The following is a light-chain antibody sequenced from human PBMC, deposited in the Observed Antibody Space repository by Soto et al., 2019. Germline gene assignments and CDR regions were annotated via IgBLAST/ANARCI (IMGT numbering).Light chain of an antibody. CDR2: AAS. Sequence: DIQMTQSPSSLSASVGDRFTITCRASQSISSYLNWYQQKPGKAPKLLIYAASSLQSGVPSRFSGSGSGTDFTLTISTLQPEDFATYSCQQSYSTPWTFGQGTKVEIK. CDR3: QQSYSTPWT. J-gene: IGKJ1*01. V-gene: IGKV1-39*01. CDR1: QSISSY.